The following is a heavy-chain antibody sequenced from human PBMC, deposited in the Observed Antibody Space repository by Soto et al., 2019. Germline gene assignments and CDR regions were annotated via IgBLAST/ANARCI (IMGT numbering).Heavy chain of an antibody. V-gene: IGHV2-26*01. CDR1: GFSLSNVRMG. D-gene: IGHD2-21*02. CDR3: ARMVGVTPEGVHWFDP. Sequence: QVTLKESGPVLVKPTETLTLTCTVSGFSLSNVRMGVSWIRQPPGKALEWLAHIFSNDEKSYSTSLKSRLTMAKDTSQSQVVLTMTNMDPVDTATYYCARMVGVTPEGVHWFDPWGQGTLVTVSS. CDR2: IFSNDEK. J-gene: IGHJ5*02.